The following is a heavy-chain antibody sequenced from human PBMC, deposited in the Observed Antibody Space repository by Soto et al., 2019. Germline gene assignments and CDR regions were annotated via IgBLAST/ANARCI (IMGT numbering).Heavy chain of an antibody. V-gene: IGHV4-34*01. CDR3: ARGVLHTYYYDSSLYYFDY. CDR1: GGSFSGYY. CDR2: INHSGST. J-gene: IGHJ4*03. Sequence: SETLSLTCAVYGGSFSGYYWTWIRQPPGTGLEWIGEINHSGSTNYNPSLKSRVTISVDTSKNQFSLKLSSVTAADTAVYYCARGVLHTYYYDSSLYYFDYWGQGTTVTVSS. D-gene: IGHD3-22*01.